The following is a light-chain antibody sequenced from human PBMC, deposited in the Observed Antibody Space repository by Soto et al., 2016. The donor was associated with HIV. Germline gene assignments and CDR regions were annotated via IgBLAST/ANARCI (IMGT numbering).Light chain of an antibody. CDR1: SLRTYY. J-gene: IGLJ3*02. CDR3: NSWDSSDNPL. Sequence: SSELTQDPAVSVALGQTVRITCQGDSLRTYYASWYQQKPRQAPILVIYGKNNRPSGIPDRFSGSSSGNTASLTITGAQAEDEADYYCNSWDSSDNPLFGGGTKLTVL. V-gene: IGLV3-19*01. CDR2: GKN.